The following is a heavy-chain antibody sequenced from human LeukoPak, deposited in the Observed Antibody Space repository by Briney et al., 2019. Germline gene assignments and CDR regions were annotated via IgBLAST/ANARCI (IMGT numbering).Heavy chain of an antibody. V-gene: IGHV3-74*01. J-gene: IGHJ3*02. CDR3: ARAPQGTYTIFGVDLGLNDAFDI. D-gene: IGHD3-3*01. Sequence: GGSLRLSCAASGFTFSSYWMHWVRQAPGKGLVWVSRINTDGSSTSYADSVKGRFTISRDNAKNTLYLQMNSLRAEDTAVYYCARAPQGTYTIFGVDLGLNDAFDIWGQGTMVTVSS. CDR1: GFTFSSYW. CDR2: INTDGSST.